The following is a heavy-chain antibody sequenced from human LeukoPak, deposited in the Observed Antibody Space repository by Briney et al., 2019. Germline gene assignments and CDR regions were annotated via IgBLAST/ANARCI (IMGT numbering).Heavy chain of an antibody. J-gene: IGHJ6*03. CDR3: ARWFCSSNTCYHMDV. Sequence: SETLSLTCTVSGGSISTNYWSWIRQPPGEGLEWIGYIYSSGSAVYNPSLKSRVTMSEDTSKNQLSLRLSSVTAADTAVYYCARWFCSSNTCYHMDVWGKGTKVTVSS. CDR2: IYSSGSA. D-gene: IGHD2-2*01. V-gene: IGHV4-59*01. CDR1: GGSISTNY.